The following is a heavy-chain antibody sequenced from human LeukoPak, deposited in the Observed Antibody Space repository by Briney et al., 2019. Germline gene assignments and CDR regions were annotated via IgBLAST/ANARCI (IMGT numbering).Heavy chain of an antibody. CDR1: GFTFSSYA. Sequence: PGGSLRLSCAASGFTFSSYAMSWVRQAPGKGLVWVSRINSDGSSTSYADSVKGRFTISRDNAKNTLYLQMKSLRVEDTAVYYCARVSPGTTDGRVMDVWGKGTTVTVSS. CDR2: INSDGSST. D-gene: IGHD1-1*01. J-gene: IGHJ6*04. V-gene: IGHV3-74*01. CDR3: ARVSPGTTDGRVMDV.